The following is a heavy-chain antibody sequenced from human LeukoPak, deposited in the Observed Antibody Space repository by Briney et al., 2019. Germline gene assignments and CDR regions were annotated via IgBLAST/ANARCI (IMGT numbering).Heavy chain of an antibody. J-gene: IGHJ6*03. CDR1: GFTFSSSA. V-gene: IGHV3-23*01. D-gene: IGHD1-26*01. CDR3: AKGDSGSYPGYYYYMDV. CDR2: INSSGGRT. Sequence: PGGSLRLSCTTSGFTFSSSAMSWVRQAPGKGLEWVSDINSSGGRTYYADSVKGRFTISRDNAKNSLYLQMNSLRAEDTALYYCAKGDSGSYPGYYYYMDVWGKGTTVTISS.